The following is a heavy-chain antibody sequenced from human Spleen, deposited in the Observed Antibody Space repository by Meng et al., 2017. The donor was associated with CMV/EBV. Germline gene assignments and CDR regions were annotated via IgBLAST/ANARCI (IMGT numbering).Heavy chain of an antibody. V-gene: IGHV1-18*01. D-gene: IGHD6-25*01. J-gene: IGHJ4*02. CDR3: ARVESSGSKGDY. CDR2: ITPYNGNT. Sequence: ASVKVSCKASGGTFSSHTISWVRQAPGQGLEWVGWITPYNGNTNYAQKLQGRVTMTTDTSTNTAYMELRSLRSDDTAVYYCARVESSGSKGDYWGQGTLVTVSS. CDR1: GGTFSSHT.